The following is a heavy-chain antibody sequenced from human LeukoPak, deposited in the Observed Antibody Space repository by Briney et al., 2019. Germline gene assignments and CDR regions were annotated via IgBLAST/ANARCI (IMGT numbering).Heavy chain of an antibody. CDR1: GFTFSSYE. V-gene: IGHV3-48*03. J-gene: IGHJ3*02. D-gene: IGHD3-22*01. CDR3: ARGYYYDSSGYASGAFDI. Sequence: GGSLRLSCAASGFTFSSYEMNWVRQAPGKGLEWVSYISSSGSTIYYADSVKGRFTISRDNAKNSLCLQMNSLRAEDTAVYYCARGYYYDSSGYASGAFDIWGQGTMVTVSS. CDR2: ISSSGSTI.